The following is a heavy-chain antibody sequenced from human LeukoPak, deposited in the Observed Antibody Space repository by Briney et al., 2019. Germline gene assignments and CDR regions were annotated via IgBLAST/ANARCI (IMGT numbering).Heavy chain of an antibody. V-gene: IGHV3-33*06. CDR3: AKDPVEMATTYNWFDP. J-gene: IGHJ5*02. D-gene: IGHD5-24*01. CDR1: GFTFSSYG. Sequence: GGSLRLSCAASGFTFSSYGMHWVRQAPGKGQELVAVIWDDGSNRYCADSVKGRFTISRDNSKNMLYLQMNSLRAEDTAVYYCAKDPVEMATTYNWFDPWGQGTLVTVSS. CDR2: IWDDGSNR.